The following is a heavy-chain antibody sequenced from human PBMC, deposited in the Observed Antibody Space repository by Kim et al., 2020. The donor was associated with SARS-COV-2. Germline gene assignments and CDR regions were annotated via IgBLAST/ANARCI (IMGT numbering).Heavy chain of an antibody. V-gene: IGHV3-23*01. CDR3: AKNHYYDSSGYYYVWDEVIYYNYYGMDV. Sequence: GGSLRLSCAASGFTFSSYAMSWVRQAPGKGLEWVSAISGSGGSTYYADSVKGRFTISRDNSKNTLYLQMNSLRAEDTAVYYCAKNHYYDSSGYYYVWDEVIYYNYYGMDVWGQGTTVTVSS. CDR2: ISGSGGST. CDR1: GFTFSSYA. J-gene: IGHJ6*02. D-gene: IGHD3-22*01.